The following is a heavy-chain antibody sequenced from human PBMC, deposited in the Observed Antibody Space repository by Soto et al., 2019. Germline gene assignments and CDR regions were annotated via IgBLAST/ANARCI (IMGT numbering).Heavy chain of an antibody. CDR3: GRTSPYSSGWYGFSRYGMDV. CDR2: INHSGST. Sequence: QVQLQQWGAGLLKPSETLSLTCAVYGGSFSGYYWSWIRQPPGKGLEWIGEINHSGSTNYNPSLKSRVTISVDTSKNQFSLKLSSVTAADTAVYYCGRTSPYSSGWYGFSRYGMDVWGQGTTVTVSS. V-gene: IGHV4-34*01. CDR1: GGSFSGYY. D-gene: IGHD6-19*01. J-gene: IGHJ6*02.